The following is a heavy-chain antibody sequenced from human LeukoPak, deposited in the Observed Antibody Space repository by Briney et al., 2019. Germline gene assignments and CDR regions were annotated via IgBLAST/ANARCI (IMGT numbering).Heavy chain of an antibody. Sequence: GGSLRLSCAASGFTFSSYTMNWVRQPPGKGLEWVSNIGTSSTTIYYADSVKGRFTISRDNAKNSLYLQMNSLRADDTAVYYCARDTSGGDDAFDIWGQGTMVTVSS. CDR3: ARDTSGGDDAFDI. CDR2: IGTSSTTI. J-gene: IGHJ3*02. CDR1: GFTFSSYT. V-gene: IGHV3-48*01. D-gene: IGHD1-26*01.